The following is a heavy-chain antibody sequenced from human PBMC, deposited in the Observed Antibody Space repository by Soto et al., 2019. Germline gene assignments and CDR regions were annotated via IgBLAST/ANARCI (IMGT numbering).Heavy chain of an antibody. J-gene: IGHJ4*02. D-gene: IGHD2-15*01. CDR3: ARGRLYCSGGSCYWATDFDY. CDR1: GGSFSGYY. Sequence: SETLSLTCAVYGGSFSGYYWSWIRQPPGKGLEWIGEINHSGSTNYNPSLKSRVTISVDTSKNQFSLKLSSVTAADTAVYYCARGRLYCSGGSCYWATDFDYWGQGTLVTVSS. V-gene: IGHV4-34*01. CDR2: INHSGST.